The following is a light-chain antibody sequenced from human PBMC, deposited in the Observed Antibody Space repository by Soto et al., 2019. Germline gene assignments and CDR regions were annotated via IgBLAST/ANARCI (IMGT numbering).Light chain of an antibody. CDR2: ANN. CDR1: RSNIGAGYD. J-gene: IGLJ1*01. CDR3: QSYDSSLSGYV. V-gene: IGLV1-40*01. Sequence: ALTQPPSVSGAPGQRVTISCTGSRSNIGAGYDVHWYQQLPGTAPKLLIYANNIRPSGVPGRFSGSKSGTSASLAITGLQAEDEADYYCQSYDSSLSGYVFGTGTKVTVL.